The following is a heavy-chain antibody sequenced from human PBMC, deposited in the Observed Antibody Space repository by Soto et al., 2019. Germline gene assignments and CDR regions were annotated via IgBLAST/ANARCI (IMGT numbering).Heavy chain of an antibody. Sequence: GESLKISCKGSGYSFTSYWISWVRQMPGKGLEWMGRIDPSDSYTNYSPSFQGQVTFSADKSLTTAYLQWNSLKASDTAKYYCARRRAWNDAFDFWGQGTLVTVSS. CDR1: GYSFTSYW. J-gene: IGHJ4*02. V-gene: IGHV5-10-1*04. CDR2: IDPSDSYT. CDR3: ARRRAWNDAFDF. D-gene: IGHD1-1*01.